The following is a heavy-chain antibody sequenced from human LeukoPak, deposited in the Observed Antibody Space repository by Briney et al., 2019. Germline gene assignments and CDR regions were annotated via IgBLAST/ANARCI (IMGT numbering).Heavy chain of an antibody. V-gene: IGHV3-30*03. CDR2: ISYDGNNK. D-gene: IGHD5-12*01. Sequence: PGGSLRLSCAASGITFSSYGMHWVRQAPGKGLEWVAVISYDGNNKYYADSVKGRFTISRDNSKSTAYLQMNSLRGEDTAVYYCAREREVATYYFDPWGQGTLVTVSS. CDR1: GITFSSYG. CDR3: AREREVATYYFDP. J-gene: IGHJ5*02.